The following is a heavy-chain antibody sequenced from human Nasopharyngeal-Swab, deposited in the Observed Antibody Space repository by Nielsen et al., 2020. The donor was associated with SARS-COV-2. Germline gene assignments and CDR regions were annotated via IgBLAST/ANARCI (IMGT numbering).Heavy chain of an antibody. CDR2: ISGSDYST. D-gene: IGHD2-15*01. CDR1: GFTFNTYA. Sequence: GESLKISCAASGFTFNTYAISWVRQAPGKGLEWVSVISGSDYSTKYADSVKGRSTISRDNAKNSLYLQMNSLRAEDTAVYYCASGSAGMDVWGQGTTVTVSS. V-gene: IGHV3-23*01. CDR3: ASGSAGMDV. J-gene: IGHJ6*02.